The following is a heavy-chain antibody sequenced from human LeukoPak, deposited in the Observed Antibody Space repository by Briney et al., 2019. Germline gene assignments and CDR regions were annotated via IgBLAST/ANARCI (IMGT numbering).Heavy chain of an antibody. V-gene: IGHV4-4*07. Sequence: SETLSLTCTVSGGFISSYYWSWIRQPAGKGLEWIGRIYTSGSTNYNPSLKSRVTMSVDTSKNQFSLKLSSVTAADTAVYYCARDGHYYDSSGPYYYYYYMDVWGKGTTVTVSS. CDR2: IYTSGST. CDR3: ARDGHYYDSSGPYYYYYYMDV. J-gene: IGHJ6*03. D-gene: IGHD3-22*01. CDR1: GGFISSYY.